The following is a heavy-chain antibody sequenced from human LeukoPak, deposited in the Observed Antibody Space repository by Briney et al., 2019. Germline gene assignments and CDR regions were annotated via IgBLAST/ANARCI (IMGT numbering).Heavy chain of an antibody. J-gene: IGHJ3*02. V-gene: IGHV4-30-4*08. CDR2: IYYSGST. D-gene: IGHD3-10*01. Sequence: SGTLSLTCTVSGGSISSGDYYWSWIRQPPGKGLEWIGYIYYSGSTYYNPSLKSRVTISVDTSKNQFSLKLYSVTAADTAVYYCARQEVYYYGSGSIAFDIWGQGTMVTVSS. CDR3: ARQEVYYYGSGSIAFDI. CDR1: GGSISSGDYY.